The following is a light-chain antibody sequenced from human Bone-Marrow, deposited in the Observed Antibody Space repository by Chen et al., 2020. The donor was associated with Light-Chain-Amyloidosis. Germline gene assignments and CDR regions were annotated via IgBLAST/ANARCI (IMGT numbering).Light chain of an antibody. CDR3: QVWDRSSDRPV. Sequence: SYVLTQPSSVSVAPGQADTIAWGGTNIGSTSVHWYQQTPGQAPLQVVYDDSDRPSGIPERLSGSNSGNTATLTISRVEAGDEADYYCQVWDRSSDRPVFGGGTKLTVL. CDR1: NIGSTS. V-gene: IGLV3-21*02. CDR2: DDS. J-gene: IGLJ3*02.